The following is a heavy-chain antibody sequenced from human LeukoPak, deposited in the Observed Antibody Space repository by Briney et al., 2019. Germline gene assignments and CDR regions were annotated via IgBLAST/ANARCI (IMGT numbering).Heavy chain of an antibody. Sequence: GGSLRLSCAASGFTFSSYAVSWVRQAPGKGLEWVSAISGSGAGTYYADSVKGRFTISRDNSKNTVYLQMNSLSTEDTAIYYCAKTTTGYSSGRYPGWPVDYWGQETLVTVSS. CDR2: ISGSGAGT. CDR1: GFTFSSYA. J-gene: IGHJ4*02. D-gene: IGHD6-19*01. CDR3: AKTTTGYSSGRYPGWPVDY. V-gene: IGHV3-23*01.